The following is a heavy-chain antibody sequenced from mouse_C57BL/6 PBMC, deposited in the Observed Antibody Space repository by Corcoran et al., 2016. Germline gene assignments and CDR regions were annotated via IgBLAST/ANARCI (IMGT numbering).Heavy chain of an antibody. V-gene: IGHV1-26*01. Sequence: EVQLQQSGPELVKPGASVKISCKASGYTFTDYYMNWVKQSHGKSLEWIGDINPNNGGTSYNQKFKGKATLTVDKSSSTAYMELLSLTSEDSAVYYCARKVYYGSSYVGWYFDVWGTGTTVTVSS. J-gene: IGHJ1*03. CDR1: GYTFTDYY. CDR3: ARKVYYGSSYVGWYFDV. D-gene: IGHD1-1*01. CDR2: INPNNGGT.